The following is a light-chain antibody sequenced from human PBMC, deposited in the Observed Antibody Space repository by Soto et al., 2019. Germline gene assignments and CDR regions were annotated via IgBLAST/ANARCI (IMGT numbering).Light chain of an antibody. Sequence: QSALSQPASVSGSPGQSITISCTGTSSDVGGYIFVSWYQQHPGKAPKLMIYDVFNRPSGVSNRFSGSKSGNTASLTISGLQAEDEADYYCSSYTSRTTPLVFGSGTKVTVL. CDR3: SSYTSRTTPLV. CDR1: SSDVGGYIF. V-gene: IGLV2-14*01. J-gene: IGLJ1*01. CDR2: DVF.